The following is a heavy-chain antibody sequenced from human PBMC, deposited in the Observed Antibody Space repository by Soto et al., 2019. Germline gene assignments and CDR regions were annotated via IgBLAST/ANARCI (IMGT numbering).Heavy chain of an antibody. CDR1: GVSISSGGYY. J-gene: IGHJ5*02. Sequence: SETLSLTCTVSGVSISSGGYYWSWIRQHPGKGLEWIGYIYYSGSTYYNPSLKSRVTISVDTSKNQFSLKLSSVTAADTAVYYCARQTTVTHNWFDPWGQGTLVTVS. CDR3: ARQTTVTHNWFDP. V-gene: IGHV4-31*03. CDR2: IYYSGST. D-gene: IGHD4-4*01.